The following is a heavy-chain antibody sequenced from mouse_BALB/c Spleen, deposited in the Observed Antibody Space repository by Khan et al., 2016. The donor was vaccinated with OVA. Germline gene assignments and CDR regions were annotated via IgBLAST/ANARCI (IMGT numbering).Heavy chain of an antibody. J-gene: IGHJ2*01. V-gene: IGHV2-9*02. CDR3: ARSKYLARY. D-gene: IGHD3-3*01. CDR1: GYSLTRYG. Sequence: VQLQESGPGLVTPSQTLSITCTASGYSLTRYGVHWVRQPPGKGLEWLGLIWAGGSTTYYWAPMSRLSIIIDNSKSLVFLIMNSLQADEAALYCCARSKYLARYWGQGTTLTVSS. CDR2: IWAGGST.